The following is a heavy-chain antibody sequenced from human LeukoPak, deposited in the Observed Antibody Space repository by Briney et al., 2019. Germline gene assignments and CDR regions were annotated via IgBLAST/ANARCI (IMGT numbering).Heavy chain of an antibody. CDR3: ARVEGIAAAGTYYYYYGMDV. J-gene: IGHJ6*02. V-gene: IGHV3-11*01. Sequence: GGSLRLSCAASGFTFSDYYMSWIRQAPGKGLEWVSYISSSGSTIYYADSVKGRFTISRDNAKNSLYLQMNSLRAEDTAVYYCARVEGIAAAGTYYYYYGMDVWGQGTTVTVSS. D-gene: IGHD6-13*01. CDR2: ISSSGSTI. CDR1: GFTFSDYY.